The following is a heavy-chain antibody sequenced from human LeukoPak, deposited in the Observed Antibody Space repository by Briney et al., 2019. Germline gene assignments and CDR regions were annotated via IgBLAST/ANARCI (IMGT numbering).Heavy chain of an antibody. Sequence: GGSLRLSCAASGFTFSSYAMSWVRQAPGKGLEWVSGISWNSRSIGYADSVKGRFTISRDNAKNSLYLQMNSLRAEDTALYYCAKRRGWPIDAFDIWGQGTMVTVSS. CDR1: GFTFSSYA. CDR2: ISWNSRSI. V-gene: IGHV3-9*01. CDR3: AKRRGWPIDAFDI. D-gene: IGHD6-19*01. J-gene: IGHJ3*02.